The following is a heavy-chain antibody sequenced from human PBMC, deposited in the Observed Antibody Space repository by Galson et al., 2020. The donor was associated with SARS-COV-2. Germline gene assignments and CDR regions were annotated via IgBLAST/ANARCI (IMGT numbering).Heavy chain of an antibody. V-gene: IGHV1-24*01. CDR1: GYTLTELS. J-gene: IGHJ5*02. D-gene: IGHD1-26*01. CDR3: ATCSGSYTNTWFDP. CDR2: FDPEDGET. Sequence: ASVKVSCKVSGYTLTELSMHWVRQAPGKGLEWMGGFDPEDGETIYAQKFQGRVTMTEDTSTDTAYMELSSLRSEDTAVYYCATCSGSYTNTWFDPWGQGTLVTVSS.